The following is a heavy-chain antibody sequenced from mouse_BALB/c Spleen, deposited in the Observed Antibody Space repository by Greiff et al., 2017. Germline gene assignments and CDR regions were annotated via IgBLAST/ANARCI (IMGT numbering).Heavy chain of an antibody. CDR2: IYPGDGDT. CDR1: GYAFSSYW. D-gene: IGHD1-1*01. Sequence: VKLMESGAELVRPGSSVKISCKASGYAFSSYWMNWVKQRPGQGLEWIGQIYPGDGDTNYNGKFKGKATLTADKSSSTAYMQLSSLTSEDSAVYFCERRAYTVVERYFDVWGAGTTVTVSS. V-gene: IGHV1-80*01. J-gene: IGHJ1*01. CDR3: ERRAYTVVERYFDV.